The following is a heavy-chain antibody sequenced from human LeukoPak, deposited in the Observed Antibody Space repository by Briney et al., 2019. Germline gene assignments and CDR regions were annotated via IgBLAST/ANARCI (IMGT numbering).Heavy chain of an antibody. Sequence: GRSLRLSCVASSGFTFSRYGMHWVRQAPGKGLEWVAVIWYDGSNKYYADSVKGRFTISRDNSENTLYLQMNSLRAEDTAVYYCARDLRNYDFWSGYYRGLYYYYGMDVWGQGTTVTVSS. V-gene: IGHV3-33*01. CDR3: ARDLRNYDFWSGYYRGLYYYYGMDV. CDR2: IWYDGSNK. J-gene: IGHJ6*02. D-gene: IGHD3-3*01. CDR1: GFTFSRYG.